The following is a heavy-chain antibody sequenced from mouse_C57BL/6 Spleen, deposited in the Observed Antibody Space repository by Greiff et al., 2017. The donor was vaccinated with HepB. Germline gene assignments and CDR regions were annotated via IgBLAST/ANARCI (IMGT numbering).Heavy chain of an antibody. CDR3: ARSGLALYYFDY. Sequence: QVQLQQPGAELVKPGASVKLSCKASGYTFTSYWMQWVKQRPGQGLEWIGEIDPSDSYTNYNQKFKGKATLTVDTSSSTAYMQLSSLTSEDSAVYYCARSGLALYYFDYWGQGTTLTVSS. V-gene: IGHV1-50*01. D-gene: IGHD3-1*01. CDR2: IDPSDSYT. CDR1: GYTFTSYW. J-gene: IGHJ2*01.